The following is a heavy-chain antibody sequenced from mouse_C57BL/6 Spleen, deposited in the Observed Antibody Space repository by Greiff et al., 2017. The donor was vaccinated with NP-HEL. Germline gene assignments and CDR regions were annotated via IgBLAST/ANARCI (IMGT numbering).Heavy chain of an antibody. V-gene: IGHV1-52*01. J-gene: IGHJ2*01. Sequence: QVQLQQPGAELVRPGSSVKLSCKASGYTFTSYWMHWVKQRPIQGLEWIGNIDPSDSETHYNQKFKDKATLTVDKSSSTAYMQLSSLTSEDSAVYYCARPRIDYYGRTYYFDYWGQGTTLTVSS. CDR1: GYTFTSYW. CDR3: ARPRIDYYGRTYYFDY. CDR2: IDPSDSET. D-gene: IGHD1-1*01.